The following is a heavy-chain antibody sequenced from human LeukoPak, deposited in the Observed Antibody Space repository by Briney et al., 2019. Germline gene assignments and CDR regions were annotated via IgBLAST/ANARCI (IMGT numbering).Heavy chain of an antibody. D-gene: IGHD3-22*01. V-gene: IGHV4-61*02. CDR1: GGSISSGSYY. J-gene: IGHJ6*03. CDR3: TRGSIAYYYMDV. Sequence: SETLSLTCTVSGGSISSGSYYWSWIRQPAGKGLEWIGRIYTSGSTNYNPSLKSRVTISIDTSKNQFSLKLSSVAAADTAVYYCTRGSIAYYYMDVWGKGTTVTISS. CDR2: IYTSGST.